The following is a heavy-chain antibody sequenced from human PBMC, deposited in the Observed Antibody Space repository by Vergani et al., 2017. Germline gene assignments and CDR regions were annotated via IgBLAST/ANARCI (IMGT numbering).Heavy chain of an antibody. V-gene: IGHV3-23*01. D-gene: IGHD6-13*01. J-gene: IGHJ4*02. CDR1: GFTFSSYA. CDR2: ISGSGGST. Sequence: EVQLLESGGGLVQPGGSLRLSCAASGFTFSSYAMSWVRQAPGKGLEWVSAISGSGGSTYYADSVKGRFTIARDNSKNTLYLQMNSLRAEDTAVYYCAKGRHRGIAAAPTDYWGQGTLVTVSS. CDR3: AKGRHRGIAAAPTDY.